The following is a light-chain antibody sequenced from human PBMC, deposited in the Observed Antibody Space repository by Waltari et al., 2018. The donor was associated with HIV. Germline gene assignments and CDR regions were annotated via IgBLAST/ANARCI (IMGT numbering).Light chain of an antibody. CDR1: SSDVGGYDY. V-gene: IGLV2-8*01. J-gene: IGLJ1*01. CDR2: EGS. Sequence: QSALTQPPSASGSPGHSVTLPCTGPSSDVGGYDYVSWYQHHPGKVPRLIMYEGSKRPSGVPDRFSGFKSGNTASLTVSGLQAEDEADYYCTSYAGSGEYVFGTGTKVTVL. CDR3: TSYAGSGEYV.